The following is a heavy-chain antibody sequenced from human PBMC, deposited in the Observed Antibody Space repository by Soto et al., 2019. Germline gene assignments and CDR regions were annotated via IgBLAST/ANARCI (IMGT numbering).Heavy chain of an antibody. CDR3: AGERKWEPLPY. CDR1: GYTFSRYG. V-gene: IGHV1-18*01. Sequence: QVQLVQSGAEVREPGASVKVSCKTSGYTFSRYGITWVRQAPGQGLEWMGWINGNTGHTIYAMNLEDRLTISTDTSTSTAEMELRSLTSADTAVYYCAGERKWEPLPYWGQGPLVPDSS. J-gene: IGHJ4*02. D-gene: IGHD1-26*01. CDR2: INGNTGHT.